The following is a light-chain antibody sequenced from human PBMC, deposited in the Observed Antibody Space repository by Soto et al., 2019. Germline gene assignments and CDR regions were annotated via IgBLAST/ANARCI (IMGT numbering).Light chain of an antibody. CDR1: QSVSSNY. Sequence: EIVLTQSPGTLSLSPGERATLSCRASQSVSSNYLAWYQQKPGQAPRLLIYGASSRATAIPDRFSGSGSWTDFALTISGLEPEDFAVYYCQQFGTSPPSTFGQGTRLEIK. CDR3: QQFGTSPPST. J-gene: IGKJ5*01. CDR2: GAS. V-gene: IGKV3-20*01.